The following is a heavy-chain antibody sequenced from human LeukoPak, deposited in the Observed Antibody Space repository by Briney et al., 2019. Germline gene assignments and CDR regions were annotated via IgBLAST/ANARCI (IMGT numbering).Heavy chain of an antibody. J-gene: IGHJ6*03. CDR3: ARRAAGTSRWAAYYYYMDV. Sequence: GGSLRLSCAASGFTFSSYSMNWVRQAPGKGLEWVSSITSDSRYIFYADSVKGRFTISRDNAKSSLYLQMNSLRAEDTAVYYCARRAAGTSRWAAYYYYMDVWGKGTTVTISS. D-gene: IGHD6-13*01. CDR2: ITSDSRYI. V-gene: IGHV3-21*01. CDR1: GFTFSSYS.